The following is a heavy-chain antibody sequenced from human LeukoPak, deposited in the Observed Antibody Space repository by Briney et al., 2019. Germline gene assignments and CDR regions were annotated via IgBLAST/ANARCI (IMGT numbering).Heavy chain of an antibody. J-gene: IGHJ3*02. Sequence: SETLSLTCTVSGGSISSSSYYWGWNRQPPGKGLEWIGSIYYSGSTYYNPSLKSRVTISVDTSRNQFSLKLSSVTAADTAVYYCANGYSTSWYGTNEDSDSLDIWGQGTMVTVSS. CDR1: GGSISSSSYY. CDR2: IYYSGST. V-gene: IGHV4-39*07. D-gene: IGHD6-13*01. CDR3: ANGYSTSWYGTNEDSDSLDI.